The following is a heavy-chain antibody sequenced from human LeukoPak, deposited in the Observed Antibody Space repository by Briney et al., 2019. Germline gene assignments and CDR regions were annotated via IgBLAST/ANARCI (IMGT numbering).Heavy chain of an antibody. CDR3: TTDEDWNYARKDV. J-gene: IGHJ6*02. CDR2: TVSEIDGGTT. Sequence: GGSLRLSCAASGFTFNYAWMSWVRQVPGKGLEWVGQTVSEIDGGTTDYTTPVKGRFTISRDDSKSTLYLQMNSLKIEDTAVYYCTTDEDWNYARKDVWGQGATVIVSS. CDR1: GFTFNYAW. V-gene: IGHV3-15*04. D-gene: IGHD1-7*01.